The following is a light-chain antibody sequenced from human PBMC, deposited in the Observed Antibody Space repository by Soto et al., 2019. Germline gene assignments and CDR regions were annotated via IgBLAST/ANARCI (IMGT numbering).Light chain of an antibody. Sequence: EIVLTQSPATLSLSPGERATLSCRTSQSVSTYLAWYQQTPGRAPRLLIYDISIRATGIPARFSGSGSGTDFTLTISSLEPEDFALYYCQQRRSWPITFGQGTRLEIK. CDR2: DIS. CDR1: QSVSTY. V-gene: IGKV3-11*01. CDR3: QQRRSWPIT. J-gene: IGKJ5*01.